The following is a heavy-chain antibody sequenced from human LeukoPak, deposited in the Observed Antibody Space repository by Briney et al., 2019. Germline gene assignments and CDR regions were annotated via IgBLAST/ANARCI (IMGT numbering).Heavy chain of an antibody. CDR2: MNPNSGNT. J-gene: IGHJ4*02. CDR3: ARDLTTEYSSSSLDFDY. D-gene: IGHD6-6*01. Sequence: GASVKVSCKASGYTFTSYDINWVRQATGQGLEWMGWMNPNSGNTGYAQKFQGRVTMTRNTSISTAYMELSSLRSEDTAVYYCARDLTTEYSSSSLDFDYWGQGTLVTVSS. CDR1: GYTFTSYD. V-gene: IGHV1-8*01.